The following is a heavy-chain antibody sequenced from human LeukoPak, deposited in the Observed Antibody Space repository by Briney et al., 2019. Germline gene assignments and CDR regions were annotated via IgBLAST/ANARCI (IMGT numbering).Heavy chain of an antibody. CDR1: GGSFSDYY. V-gene: IGHV4-34*01. CDR3: ARCGGYDYLDDY. Sequence: KPSETLSLTCAVYGGSFSDYYWGWIRQSPGEGLEWIGEINNSGSTKYNPSLKSRVSISADTSKNQFSLKLSSVTAADTAVYYCARCGGYDYLDDYWGQGTLVTVSS. J-gene: IGHJ4*02. CDR2: INNSGST. D-gene: IGHD5-12*01.